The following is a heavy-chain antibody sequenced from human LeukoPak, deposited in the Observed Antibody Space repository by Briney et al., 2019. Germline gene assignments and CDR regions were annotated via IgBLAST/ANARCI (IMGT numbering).Heavy chain of an antibody. J-gene: IGHJ3*02. CDR2: ISGSGGST. Sequence: GGSLRLSCAASGFTFSSYAMSWVRQAPGKGLEWVSAISGSGGSTYYADSVKGRFTISRDNSKNTLYLQMNSLRAEDTAVYYCAKFYFIAVRPNDAFDIWGQGTMVTVSS. CDR1: GFTFSSYA. CDR3: AKFYFIAVRPNDAFDI. D-gene: IGHD6-6*01. V-gene: IGHV3-23*01.